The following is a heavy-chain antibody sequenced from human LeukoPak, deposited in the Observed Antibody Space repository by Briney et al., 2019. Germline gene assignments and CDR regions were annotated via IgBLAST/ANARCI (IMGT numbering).Heavy chain of an antibody. J-gene: IGHJ5*02. V-gene: IGHV1-46*01. CDR1: GYTFTSYY. CDR2: INPSGGST. CDR3: ARGTTAWFDP. D-gene: IGHD2-21*02. Sequence: ASVKVSCKASGYTFTSYYMHWVRQAPGQGLEWMGIINPSGGSTSYAQKFQGRVTITADKSTSTAYMELSSLRSEDTAVYYCARGTTAWFDPWGQGTLVTVSS.